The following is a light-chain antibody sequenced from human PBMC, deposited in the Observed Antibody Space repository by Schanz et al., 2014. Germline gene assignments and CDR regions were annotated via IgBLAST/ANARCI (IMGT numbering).Light chain of an antibody. CDR1: SGDVGSYNR. Sequence: QSVLTQPPSVSGSPGQSVTISCTGTSGDVGSYNRVSWYQQPPGTAPKLMIYEVNNRPSGVPDRFSGSKSGSTASLTISGLQAEDEADYYCSSYTGSSPYVFGTGTKVTVL. J-gene: IGLJ1*01. V-gene: IGLV2-18*02. CDR2: EVN. CDR3: SSYTGSSPYV.